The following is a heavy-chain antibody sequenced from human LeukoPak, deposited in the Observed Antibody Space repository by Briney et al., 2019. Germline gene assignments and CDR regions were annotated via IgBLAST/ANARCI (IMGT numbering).Heavy chain of an antibody. D-gene: IGHD3-10*01. CDR2: IIPIFGTA. J-gene: IGHJ5*02. CDR1: GGTFSSYA. Sequence: SVKVSCEASGGTFSSYAISWVRQAPGQGLEWMGGIIPIFGTANYAQKFQGRVTTTADESTSTAYMELSSLRSEDTAVYYCAREATMVRGVLNWFDPWGQGTLVTVSS. CDR3: AREATMVRGVLNWFDP. V-gene: IGHV1-69*13.